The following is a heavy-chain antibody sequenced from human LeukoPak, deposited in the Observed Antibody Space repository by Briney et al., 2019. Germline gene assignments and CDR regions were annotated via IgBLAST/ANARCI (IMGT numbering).Heavy chain of an antibody. J-gene: IGHJ4*02. CDR2: IYYSGST. D-gene: IGHD2-15*01. Sequence: SKTLSLTCTVSGGSISSYYWSWIRQPPGKGLEWIGYIYYSGSTNYNPSLKSRVTISVDTSKNQFSLKLSSVTAADTAVYYCASGGYYFDYWGQGTLVTVSS. CDR1: GGSISSYY. CDR3: ASGGYYFDY. V-gene: IGHV4-59*08.